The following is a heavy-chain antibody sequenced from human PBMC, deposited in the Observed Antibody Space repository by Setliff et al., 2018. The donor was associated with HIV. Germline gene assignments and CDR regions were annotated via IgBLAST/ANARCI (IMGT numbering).Heavy chain of an antibody. Sequence: SETLSLTCTVSGDSISSGGYYWSWIRQHPRKGLEWIVYIYYSGSTFYNPSLKSRVTISVDTSKNQFSLKLSSVTAADTAVYYCARGIGYCSTTSCQSYFDYWGQGTLVTVSS. D-gene: IGHD2-2*01. CDR3: ARGIGYCSTTSCQSYFDY. J-gene: IGHJ4*02. CDR1: GDSISSGGYY. V-gene: IGHV4-31*03. CDR2: IYYSGST.